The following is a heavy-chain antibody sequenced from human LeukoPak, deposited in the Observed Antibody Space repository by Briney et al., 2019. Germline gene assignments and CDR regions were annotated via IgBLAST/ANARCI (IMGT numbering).Heavy chain of an antibody. J-gene: IGHJ5*02. CDR3: ARVTLPFFGVAPNWFDP. CDR1: GDSIDINNYY. D-gene: IGHD3-3*01. CDR2: FYYGGST. V-gene: IGHV4-39*07. Sequence: SETLSLTCTVSGDSIDINNYYWGWIRQPPGKELEWIASFYYGGSTYYNPSLQSRVTISLDTSKNHFSLRLSSVTAADTAVYYCARVTLPFFGVAPNWFDPWGQGTLVTVSS.